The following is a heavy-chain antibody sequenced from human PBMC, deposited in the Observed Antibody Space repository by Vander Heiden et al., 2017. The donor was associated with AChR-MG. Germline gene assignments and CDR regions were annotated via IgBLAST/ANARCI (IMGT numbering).Heavy chain of an antibody. CDR2: ISSSSSYI. Sequence: EVQLVESGGGLVKPGGSLRLSCAASGFTFSSYSMNWVRQAPGKELEWVSSISSSSSYIYYADSVKGRFTISRDNAKNSLYLQMNSLRAEDTAVYYCARDRTAYQLLYYFDYWGQGTLVTVSS. V-gene: IGHV3-21*01. CDR1: GFTFSSYS. J-gene: IGHJ4*02. D-gene: IGHD2-2*01. CDR3: ARDRTAYQLLYYFDY.